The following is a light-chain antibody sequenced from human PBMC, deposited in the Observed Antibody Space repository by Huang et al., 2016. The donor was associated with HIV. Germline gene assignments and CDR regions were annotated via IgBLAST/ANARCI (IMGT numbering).Light chain of an antibody. CDR3: QQSYNTPPT. Sequence: DIQMTQSPASLSASVGDGVTITCRATQSISNYVNWYQQKPGKAPTRLIYGASTLQRGVPSRCSGSGSGTDFTLTISSLQPEDFTTYYCQQSYNTPPTFGQGTKVEI. CDR2: GAS. J-gene: IGKJ1*01. CDR1: QSISNY. V-gene: IGKV1-39*01.